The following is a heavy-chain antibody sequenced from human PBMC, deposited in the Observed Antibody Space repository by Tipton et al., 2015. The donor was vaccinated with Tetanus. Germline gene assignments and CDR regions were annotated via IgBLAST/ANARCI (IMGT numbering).Heavy chain of an antibody. J-gene: IGHJ6*02. Sequence: SLRLSCVASGFSFRSYWMHWVRQSPGKGLVWVSRIKSDGSKTTYADSVKGRFTTSRDNAKNTLYQQMSSLRSEDTAVYYCARDYTSYYAYYGMDVWGQGTTVTVSS. CDR3: ARDYTSYYAYYGMDV. CDR1: GFSFRSYW. V-gene: IGHV3-74*03. D-gene: IGHD3-16*01. CDR2: IKSDGSKT.